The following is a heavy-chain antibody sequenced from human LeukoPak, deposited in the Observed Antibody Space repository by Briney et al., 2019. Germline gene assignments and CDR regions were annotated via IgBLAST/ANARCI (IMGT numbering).Heavy chain of an antibody. D-gene: IGHD3-10*01. CDR3: AREGGAVWFGESAGLYYGMDV. CDR2: ISAYNGNT. CDR1: GYTFTSYG. V-gene: IGHV1-18*01. Sequence: GASVTVSCKASGYTFTSYGISWVRQAPGQGLEWMGWISAYNGNTNYAQKLQGRVTMTTDTSTSTAYMELRSLRSDDTAVYYCAREGGAVWFGESAGLYYGMDVWGQGTTVTVSS. J-gene: IGHJ6*02.